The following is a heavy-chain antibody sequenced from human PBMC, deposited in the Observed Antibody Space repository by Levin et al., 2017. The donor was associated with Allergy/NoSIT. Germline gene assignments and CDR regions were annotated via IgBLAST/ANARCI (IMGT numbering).Heavy chain of an antibody. D-gene: IGHD4-23*01. CDR2: IYYSGST. J-gene: IGHJ3*02. Sequence: PSETLSLTCTVSGGSISSDYWNWIRQPPGKGLEWIGYIYYSGSTNYNPSLKSRVTISVDTSKNQFSLELSSVTAADTAVYFCARGVSSTVYRPASGGKVVTTRHAFDIWGQGTMVTVSS. CDR1: GGSISSDY. CDR3: ARGVSSTVYRPASGGKVVTTRHAFDI. V-gene: IGHV4-59*01.